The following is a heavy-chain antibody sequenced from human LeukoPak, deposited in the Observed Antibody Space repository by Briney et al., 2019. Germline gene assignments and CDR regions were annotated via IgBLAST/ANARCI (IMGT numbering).Heavy chain of an antibody. CDR1: GFTFDDYA. V-gene: IGHV3-9*03. Sequence: GGSLRLSCAASGFTFDDYAMHWVRQAPGKGLEWVSGISWNSGSIGYADSVKGRFTISRDNAKNSLYLQMHSLRAEDMALSYCAKGAGIQLWATFDYWGQGTLVTVSS. D-gene: IGHD5-18*01. J-gene: IGHJ4*02. CDR2: ISWNSGSI. CDR3: AKGAGIQLWATFDY.